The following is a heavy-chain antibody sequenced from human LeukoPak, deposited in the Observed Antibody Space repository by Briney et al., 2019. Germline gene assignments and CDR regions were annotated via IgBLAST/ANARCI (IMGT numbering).Heavy chain of an antibody. CDR3: AKGGRGWNYPIDY. Sequence: GGSLRLSCAASGFTFSSYWMSWVRQAPGKGLEWVANIKQDGSEKYYVDSVKGRFTISRDNAKNSLYLQMNSLRAEDMALYYCAKGGRGWNYPIDYWGQGTLVTVSS. D-gene: IGHD1-7*01. J-gene: IGHJ4*02. CDR1: GFTFSSYW. V-gene: IGHV3-7*03. CDR2: IKQDGSEK.